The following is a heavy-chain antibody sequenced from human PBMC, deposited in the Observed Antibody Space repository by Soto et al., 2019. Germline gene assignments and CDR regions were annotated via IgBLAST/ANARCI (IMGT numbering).Heavy chain of an antibody. Sequence: TLSLTCTVSGGSISSSSYYWGWIRQPPGKGLEWIGNIYYSGSTSSNPSLKSRVTISVDTSKNQFSLKLSSVTAADTAVYYCARFAVVAAAYYFDYWGHGTLVTVSS. J-gene: IGHJ4*01. D-gene: IGHD2-15*01. V-gene: IGHV4-39*01. CDR1: GGSISSSSYY. CDR2: IYYSGST. CDR3: ARFAVVAAAYYFDY.